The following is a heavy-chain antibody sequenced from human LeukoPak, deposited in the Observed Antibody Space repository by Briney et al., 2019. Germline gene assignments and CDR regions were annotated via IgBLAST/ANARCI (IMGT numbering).Heavy chain of an antibody. CDR1: GYTFSSYW. J-gene: IGHJ5*02. Sequence: GESLKISCKGSGYTFSSYWIGWVRQAPGQGLDWMGWISAYSGNTNYAQKLQGRVTMTTDTSTSTAYMELRSLRSDDTAVYYCARAVITIKAHLDPWGQGTLVTVSS. CDR3: ARAVITIKAHLDP. V-gene: IGHV1-18*04. D-gene: IGHD3-9*01. CDR2: ISAYSGNT.